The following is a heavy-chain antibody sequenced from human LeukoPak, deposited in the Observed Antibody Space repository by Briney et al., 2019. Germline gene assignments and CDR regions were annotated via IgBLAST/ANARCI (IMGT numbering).Heavy chain of an antibody. CDR3: AKDMAGVGNYYGMDV. D-gene: IGHD2-15*01. CDR1: GFTFDDYA. V-gene: IGHV3-9*01. CDR2: ISWNSGSI. Sequence: GGSLRLSCAASGFTFDDYAMHWVRQAPGKGLEWVSGISWNSGSIGYADSVKGRFTISRDNAKNSLYLQMNSLRAEDTALYYCAKDMAGVGNYYGMDVWGQGTTVTVSS. J-gene: IGHJ6*02.